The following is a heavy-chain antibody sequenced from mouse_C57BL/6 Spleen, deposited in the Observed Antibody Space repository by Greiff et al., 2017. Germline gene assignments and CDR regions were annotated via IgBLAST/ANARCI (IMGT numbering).Heavy chain of an antibody. CDR3: ARNSPSSTMVTTWFAY. CDR1: GYTFTSYW. Sequence: VQLQQPGAELVKPGASVKLSCKASGYTFTSYWMQWVKQRPGQGLEWIGEIDPSDSYTNYNQKFKGKATLTVDTSSSTAYMQLSSLTSDDSAVYYCARNSPSSTMVTTWFAYWGQGTLVTVSA. D-gene: IGHD2-2*01. J-gene: IGHJ3*01. CDR2: IDPSDSYT. V-gene: IGHV1-50*01.